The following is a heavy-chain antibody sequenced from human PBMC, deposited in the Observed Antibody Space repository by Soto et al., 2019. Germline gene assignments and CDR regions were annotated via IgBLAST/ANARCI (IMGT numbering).Heavy chain of an antibody. D-gene: IGHD5-18*01. CDR1: GGTFSSYA. CDR3: ARVPPGRGYSYRYYFDY. J-gene: IGHJ4*02. CDR2: IIPIFGTA. Sequence: GASVKVSCKASGGTFSSYAISWVRQAPGQGLEWMGGIIPIFGTANYAQKFQGRVTITADESTSTAYMELSSLRSEDTAVYYCARVPPGRGYSYRYYFDYWGQGTLVTVSS. V-gene: IGHV1-69*13.